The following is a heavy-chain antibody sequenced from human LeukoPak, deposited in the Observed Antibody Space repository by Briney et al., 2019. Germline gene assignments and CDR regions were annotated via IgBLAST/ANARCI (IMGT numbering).Heavy chain of an antibody. CDR3: ANTAGPKVDYWFDP. Sequence: SETLSLTCTVSGDSISSSSYYWGWIRQPPGKGLEWIGSIYYSGSTYYNPSLKSRVTISVDTSKNQFSLKLSSVTAADTAVYYCANTAGPKVDYWFDPWGQGTLVTVSS. J-gene: IGHJ5*02. CDR1: GDSISSSSYY. V-gene: IGHV4-39*01. CDR2: IYYSGST. D-gene: IGHD5-18*01.